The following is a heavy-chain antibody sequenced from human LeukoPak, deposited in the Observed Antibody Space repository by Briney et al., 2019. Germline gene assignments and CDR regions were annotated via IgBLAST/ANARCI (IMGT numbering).Heavy chain of an antibody. Sequence: GASVNVSCKASGYTFTGYYLHWLRQAPGQGRDWMGWINHHSGVTTFPQKFQGRVTMTMDTSISTAYMELNRLRSDDTAVYYCARDQVAATSAHNFDYWGQGTLVTVSS. CDR2: INHHSGVT. CDR1: GYTFTGYY. CDR3: ARDQVAATSAHNFDY. V-gene: IGHV1-2*02. D-gene: IGHD1-26*01. J-gene: IGHJ4*02.